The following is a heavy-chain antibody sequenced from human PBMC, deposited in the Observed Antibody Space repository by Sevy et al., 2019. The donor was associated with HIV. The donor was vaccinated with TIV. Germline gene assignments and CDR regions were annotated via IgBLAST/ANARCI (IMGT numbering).Heavy chain of an antibody. CDR2: IIPILGTV. Sequence: ASVKVSCKASGGTFSSYGISWVRQATGRGLEWMGGIIPILGTVNYAQKFQGRVTITADESTKTAYMELSSLRSEDTAVYYYARGGGNGWYYFDYWGQETLVTVSS. V-gene: IGHV1-69*13. D-gene: IGHD6-19*01. CDR1: GGTFSSYG. J-gene: IGHJ4*02. CDR3: ARGGGNGWYYFDY.